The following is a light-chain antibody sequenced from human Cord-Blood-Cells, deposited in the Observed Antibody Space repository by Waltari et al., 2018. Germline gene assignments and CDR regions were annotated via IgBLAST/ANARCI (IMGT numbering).Light chain of an antibody. J-gene: IGLJ3*02. CDR2: LNSDGSH. CDR1: SGHSSYA. V-gene: IGLV4-69*01. Sequence: QLVLTQSPSDSASLGASVKLTCTLSSGHSSYAIAWHQQQPEKGPRYLMKLNSDGSHSKGDGIPDRFSGSSSGAERYLTISSLQSEDEADYYCQTWGTGIHWVFGGGTKLTVL. CDR3: QTWGTGIHWV.